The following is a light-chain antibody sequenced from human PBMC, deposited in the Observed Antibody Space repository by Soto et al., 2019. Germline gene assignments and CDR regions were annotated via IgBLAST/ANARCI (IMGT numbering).Light chain of an antibody. J-gene: IGKJ1*01. V-gene: IGKV3-11*01. CDR2: EAS. CDR3: HQRQRWPRT. Sequence: EIVLTQSPATLSASPGERATLSCRASQTVGVRLAWYQHKTGQAPRLLIYEASNRAAGIPGRFSGSGSGTDFTLTITSLEPEDFAFYYCHQRQRWPRTFGQGTKVDIK. CDR1: QTVGVR.